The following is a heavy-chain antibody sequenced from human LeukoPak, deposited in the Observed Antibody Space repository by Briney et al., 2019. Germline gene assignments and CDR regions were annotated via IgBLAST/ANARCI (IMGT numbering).Heavy chain of an antibody. CDR3: ARALDSSGYSRLYFDY. D-gene: IGHD3-22*01. V-gene: IGHV1-69*05. CDR2: IIPIFGTA. Sequence: ASVKVSCKASGGTFSSYAISWVRPAPGQGLEWMGGIIPIFGTANYAQKFQGRVTITTDESTSTAYMELSSLRSEDTAVYYCARALDSSGYSRLYFDYWGQGTLVTVSS. CDR1: GGTFSSYA. J-gene: IGHJ4*02.